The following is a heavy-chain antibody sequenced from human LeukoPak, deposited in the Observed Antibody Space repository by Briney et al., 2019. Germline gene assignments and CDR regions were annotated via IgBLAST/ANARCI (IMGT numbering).Heavy chain of an antibody. CDR1: GGCFSGYY. J-gene: IGHJ4*02. CDR2: INHSGST. CDR3: ARGYYFDY. V-gene: IGHV4-34*01. Sequence: ASETLSLTCAVYGGCFSGYYWSWIRQPPGKGLEWIGEINHSGSTNYNPSLKSRVTISVDTSKNQFSLKLSSVTAADTAVYYCARGYYFDYWGQGTLVTVSS.